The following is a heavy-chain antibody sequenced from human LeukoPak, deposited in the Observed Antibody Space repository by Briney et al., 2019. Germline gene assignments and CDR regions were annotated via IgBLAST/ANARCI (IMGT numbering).Heavy chain of an antibody. J-gene: IGHJ4*02. Sequence: PGGSLRLSCAASGFTFDDYAMHWVRQAPGKGLEWVSGISWNSGSIGYADSVKGRFTISRDNAKNSLYLQMNSLRAEDTALYYCAKDISGSYNFDYWGQGTLVTVSS. V-gene: IGHV3-9*01. CDR3: AKDISGSYNFDY. CDR2: ISWNSGSI. D-gene: IGHD1-26*01. CDR1: GFTFDDYA.